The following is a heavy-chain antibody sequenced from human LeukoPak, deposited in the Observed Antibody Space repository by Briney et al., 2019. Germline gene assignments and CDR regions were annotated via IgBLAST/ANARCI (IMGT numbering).Heavy chain of an antibody. Sequence: SETLSLTCTVSRGSISSYYWSWIRQPPGQGLEWIGYIYYSGSTDYNPSLKSRVNISVDTSKNQFSLKLSSVIAADTAVYYCARVRVSSGSHPWYFDYWGQGTLVTVSS. CDR1: RGSISSYY. V-gene: IGHV4-59*01. CDR3: ARVRVSSGSHPWYFDY. D-gene: IGHD3-22*01. CDR2: IYYSGST. J-gene: IGHJ4*02.